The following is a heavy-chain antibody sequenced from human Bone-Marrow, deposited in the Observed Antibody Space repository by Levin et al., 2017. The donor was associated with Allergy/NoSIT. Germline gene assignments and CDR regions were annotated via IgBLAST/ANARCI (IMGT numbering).Heavy chain of an antibody. Sequence: PGGSLRLSCKTSGFSLGGFDMHWVRQAPGKGLEWVSEISFDGNKRNYLSSVKGRFTISRDNPGNTVYLQMDSLRPEDTALYFCARDLSHSTDGPYFDQLGQGTLVTVSS. J-gene: IGHJ4*02. CDR1: GFSLGGFD. CDR2: ISFDGNKR. CDR3: ARDLSHSTDGPYFDQ. D-gene: IGHD2-8*02. V-gene: IGHV3-30*03.